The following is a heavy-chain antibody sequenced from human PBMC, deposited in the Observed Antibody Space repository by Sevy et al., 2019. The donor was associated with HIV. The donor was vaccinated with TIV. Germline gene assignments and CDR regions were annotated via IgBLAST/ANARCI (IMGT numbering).Heavy chain of an antibody. J-gene: IGHJ2*01. CDR1: GGAISSSSYY. Sequence: SETLSLTCTVSGGAISSSSYYWGWIRQPPGKGLEWIGSIYSTGSTSYNPSLKSRVTISVDTSKNQFSLRLTSVTAADTAVFYCATPRASGWYEVTGGYFDLWGRGTLVTVSS. D-gene: IGHD6-19*01. CDR2: IYSTGST. V-gene: IGHV4-39*01. CDR3: ATPRASGWYEVTGGYFDL.